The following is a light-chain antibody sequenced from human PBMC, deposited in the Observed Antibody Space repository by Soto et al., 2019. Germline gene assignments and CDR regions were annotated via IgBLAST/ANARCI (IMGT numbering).Light chain of an antibody. CDR2: DAS. CDR3: QQRYDWPLT. Sequence: EVMLTQSPATPATSSWRRTTLSCRASQSVSNQLAWYQQKPGQAPRLLIYDASRRVTGIPARFSGSGSGTDFTLTLSSLEPEDFAVYYCQQRYDWPLTFGGGTKVDIK. J-gene: IGKJ4*01. V-gene: IGKV3-11*01. CDR1: QSVSNQ.